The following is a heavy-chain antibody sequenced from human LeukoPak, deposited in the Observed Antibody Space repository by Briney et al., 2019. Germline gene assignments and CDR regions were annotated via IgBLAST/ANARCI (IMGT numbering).Heavy chain of an antibody. CDR1: GYTFSSYA. J-gene: IGHJ4*01. V-gene: IGHV1-3*01. CDR2: SNAGNDNT. CDR3: ARETRPYYFDS. Sequence: ASLKVSCEGPGYTFSSYAMHWVCEAPGQRVSRMGWSNAGNDNTKYSQTFQGRATITRDTSASTPYMELSSLRSEDTAVYHCARETRPYYFDSSGHGTLVTPSS.